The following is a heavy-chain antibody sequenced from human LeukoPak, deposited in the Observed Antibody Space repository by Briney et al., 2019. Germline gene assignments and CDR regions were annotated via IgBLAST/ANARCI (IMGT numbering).Heavy chain of an antibody. Sequence: GGSLRLSCAASGFTFDDYGMSWVRQAPGKGLEWVSGINWNGGSTGYADSVKGRFTISRDNAKNSLYLQMNSLRAEDTALYYCAGGWYKLYYFDYWGQGTLATVSS. V-gene: IGHV3-20*04. CDR3: AGGWYKLYYFDY. CDR2: INWNGGST. CDR1: GFTFDDYG. J-gene: IGHJ4*02. D-gene: IGHD6-19*01.